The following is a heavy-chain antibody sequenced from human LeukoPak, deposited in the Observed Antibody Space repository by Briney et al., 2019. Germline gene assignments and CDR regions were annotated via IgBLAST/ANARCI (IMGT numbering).Heavy chain of an antibody. CDR2: IRSKAYGGTT. CDR1: GFTFGDYA. CDR3: TRDGQITSNV. D-gene: IGHD6-6*01. V-gene: IGHV3-49*05. J-gene: IGHJ4*02. Sequence: KSGGSLRLSCTASGFTFGDYAMSWCRQAPGKVLEWVGFIRSKAYGGTTEYAASVKGRFTISRDDSKSIAYLQMNSLKTEDSAVYYCTRDGQITSNVWGQGTLVTVSS.